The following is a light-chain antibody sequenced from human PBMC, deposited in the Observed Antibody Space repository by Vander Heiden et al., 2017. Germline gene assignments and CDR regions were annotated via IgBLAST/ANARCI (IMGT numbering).Light chain of an antibody. J-gene: IGKJ3*01. Sequence: ELVLTQSPATLSLSPGDRATISCRASQSISSYVAWYQQKPGQAPRLLIYDASNWATGIPARFSGSGSGTDFTLTISSLEPEDFAVYYCQQSSNRPRTFGQGTKVDIK. CDR1: QSISSY. CDR3: QQSSNRPRT. V-gene: IGKV3-11*01. CDR2: DAS.